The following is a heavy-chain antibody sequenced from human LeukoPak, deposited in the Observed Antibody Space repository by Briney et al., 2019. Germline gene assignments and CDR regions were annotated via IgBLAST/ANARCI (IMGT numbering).Heavy chain of an antibody. CDR1: GGSFSSYY. CDR3: ARGHMAAAGRRGYYFDY. V-gene: IGHV4-34*01. CDR2: INHSGST. Sequence: PSETLSLTCAVYGGSFSSYYWSWIRQPPGKGLEWIGEINHSGSTDYNPSLKSRVTISVDTSKNQFSLKLSSVTAADTAVYYCARGHMAAAGRRGYYFDYWGQGTLVTVSS. J-gene: IGHJ4*02. D-gene: IGHD6-13*01.